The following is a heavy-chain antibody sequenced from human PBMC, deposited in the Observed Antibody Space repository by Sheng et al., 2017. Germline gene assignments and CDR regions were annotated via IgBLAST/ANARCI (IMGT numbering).Heavy chain of an antibody. J-gene: IGHJ6*03. CDR1: GGTFSSYA. D-gene: IGHD6-13*01. CDR3: ARSLDRAAASYYYYYMDV. Sequence: QVQLVQSGAEVKKPGSSVKVSCKASGGTFSSYAISWVRQAPGQGLEWMGGIIPIFGTANYAQKFQGRVTITTDESTSTAYMELSSLRSEDTAVYYCARSLDRAAASYYYYYMDVWGKGTTVTVSS. V-gene: IGHV1-69*05. CDR2: IIPIFGTA.